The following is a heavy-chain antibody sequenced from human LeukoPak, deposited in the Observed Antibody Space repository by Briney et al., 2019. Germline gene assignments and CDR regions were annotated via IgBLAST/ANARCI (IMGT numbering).Heavy chain of an antibody. V-gene: IGHV4-34*01. CDR2: INHSGST. Sequence: TLSLTCAVYGGSFSGYYWTYIRQPPGKGLEWIGEINHSGSTNYNPSLKSRVTISVDTSKNQFSLKLSSVTAADTAVYYCARSHYYDSSGSHNNWFDPWGQGTLVTVSS. CDR3: ARSHYYDSSGSHNNWFDP. D-gene: IGHD3-22*01. J-gene: IGHJ5*02. CDR1: GGSFSGYY.